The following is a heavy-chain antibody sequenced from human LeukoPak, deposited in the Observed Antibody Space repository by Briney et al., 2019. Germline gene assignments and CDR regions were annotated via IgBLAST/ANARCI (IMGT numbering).Heavy chain of an antibody. J-gene: IGHJ6*03. CDR1: GGSFSGYY. V-gene: IGHV4-34*01. Sequence: SENLSLTCAVYGGSFSGYYWSWIRQSPGKGLEWIGEINHSGSTKYNPSLKSRVTISVDTSKNQFSLKLSSVTAADTAVYYCARGRVTMVRGAHGTQGYYMDVWGKGTTVTVSS. CDR3: ARGRVTMVRGAHGTQGYYMDV. D-gene: IGHD3-10*01. CDR2: INHSGST.